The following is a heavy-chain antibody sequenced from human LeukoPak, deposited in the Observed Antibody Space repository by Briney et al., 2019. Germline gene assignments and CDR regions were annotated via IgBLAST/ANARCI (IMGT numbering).Heavy chain of an antibody. D-gene: IGHD2-2*01. V-gene: IGHV4-39*01. CDR1: GGSISSSSYY. Sequence: NPSETLSLTCTVSGGSISSSSYYWGWIRQPPGKGLEWIGSIYYSGNTYYNPSLKSRVTISVDTSKNQFSLKLSSVTAADTAVYYCGRRSLTAAMGTLFDYWGQGTLVTVSS. CDR3: GRRSLTAAMGTLFDY. J-gene: IGHJ4*02. CDR2: IYYSGNT.